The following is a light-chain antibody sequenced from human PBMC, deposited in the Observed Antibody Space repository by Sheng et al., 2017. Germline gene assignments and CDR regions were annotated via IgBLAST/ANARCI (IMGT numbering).Light chain of an antibody. J-gene: IGKJ2*01. CDR2: KAS. CDR1: QSVRNW. Sequence: DIQMTQSPSTLSASEGDRVSITCRASQSVRNWLAWYQQKPGKAPKLLIYKASTLQSGVPSRFSGSASGTDFTLTISSLQPEDFATYYCQQYAVFPPYTFGQGTNLEMK. V-gene: IGKV1-5*03. CDR3: QQYAVFPPYT.